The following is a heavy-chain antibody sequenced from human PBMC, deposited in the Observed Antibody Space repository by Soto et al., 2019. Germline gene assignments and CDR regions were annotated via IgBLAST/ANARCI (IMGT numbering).Heavy chain of an antibody. J-gene: IGHJ4*02. CDR1: GFTFGDYA. CDR2: IGSKAYGGTT. CDR3: TRGSSSWSPYYFDY. D-gene: IGHD6-13*01. V-gene: IGHV3-49*04. Sequence: GGSLRLSCTASGFTFGDYAMSWVRQAPGKGLEWVGFIGSKAYGGTTEYAASVKGRFTISRDDSKSIAYLQMNSLKTEDTAVYYCTRGSSSWSPYYFDYWGQGTLVTVSS.